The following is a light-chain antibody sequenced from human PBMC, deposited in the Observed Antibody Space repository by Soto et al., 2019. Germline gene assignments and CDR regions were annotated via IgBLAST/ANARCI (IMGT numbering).Light chain of an antibody. CDR2: DAS. J-gene: IGKJ4*01. CDR3: QQYSDWPPVT. V-gene: IGKV3D-15*01. Sequence: EIVLTQSPGTLSVFPGERATLSCRASQSVNSHLAWYQQKPGQAPSLLIYDASTRATGIPARFSGSGSGTEFTLTISSLQSEDSAVYYCQQYSDWPPVTFGGGTKVDIK. CDR1: QSVNSH.